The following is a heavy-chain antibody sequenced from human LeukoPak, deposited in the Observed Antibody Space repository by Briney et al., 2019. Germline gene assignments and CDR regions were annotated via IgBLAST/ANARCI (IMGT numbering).Heavy chain of an antibody. CDR3: QLYYDYVWGSEYYFDY. V-gene: IGHV4-59*05. CDR2: IYYSGST. CDR1: GFTVSSNY. Sequence: GSLRLSCAASGFTVSSNYMSWVRQPPGKGLEWIGSIYYSGSTYTYYNPSLKSRVTISVDTSKNQFSLKLSSVTAADTAVYYCQLYYDYVWGSEYYFDYWGQGTLVTVSS. J-gene: IGHJ4*02. D-gene: IGHD3-16*01.